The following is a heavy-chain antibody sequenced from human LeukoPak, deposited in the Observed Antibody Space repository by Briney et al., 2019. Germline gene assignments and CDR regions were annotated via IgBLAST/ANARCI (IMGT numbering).Heavy chain of an antibody. D-gene: IGHD4-23*01. CDR3: ARTATSRWGYYYMDV. CDR2: IIPIFGTA. V-gene: IGHV1-69*13. J-gene: IGHJ6*03. CDR1: GGTFSSYA. Sequence: ASVKVSCKASGGTFSSYAISWVRQAPGQGLEWMGGIIPIFGTANYAQKFQGRVTITADESTSTAYMELSSLRSEDTAVYYCARTATSRWGYYYMDVWGKGTTVTISS.